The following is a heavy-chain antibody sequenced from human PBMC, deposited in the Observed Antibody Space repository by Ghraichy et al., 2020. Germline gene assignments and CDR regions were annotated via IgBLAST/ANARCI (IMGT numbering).Heavy chain of an antibody. CDR1: GFTFSDYY. Sequence: GGSLRLSCAASGFTFSDYYMSWIRQAPGKGLEWVSYISSSSSYTNYADSVKGRFTISRDNAKNSLYLQMNSLRAEDTAVYYCARFKDRYCSGGSCQDWFDPWGQGTLVTVSS. V-gene: IGHV3-11*06. CDR2: ISSSSSYT. CDR3: ARFKDRYCSGGSCQDWFDP. J-gene: IGHJ5*02. D-gene: IGHD2-15*01.